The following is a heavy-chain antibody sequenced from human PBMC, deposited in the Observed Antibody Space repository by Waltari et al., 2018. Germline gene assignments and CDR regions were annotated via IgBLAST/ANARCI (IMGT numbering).Heavy chain of an antibody. Sequence: QVQLQESGPGLVKPSETLSLTCAVYGSSISSGYLWAWLRQAPGKGLEWMGSVYLTGGTYYNPSLKRRVNISVDTSNNQFSLNLRSVTAADTAVYYCARRSPNSSGPIGSFDLWGRGTLVTVSS. CDR2: VYLTGGT. V-gene: IGHV4-38-2*01. CDR3: ARRSPNSSGPIGSFDL. D-gene: IGHD3-22*01. CDR1: GSSISSGYL. J-gene: IGHJ2*01.